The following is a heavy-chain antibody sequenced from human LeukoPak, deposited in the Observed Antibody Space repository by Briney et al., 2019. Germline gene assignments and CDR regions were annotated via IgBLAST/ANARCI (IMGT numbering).Heavy chain of an antibody. CDR1: GYSISSGYY. CDR3: ARLPSGPGGYNCYMDV. Sequence: SETLSLTCAVSGYSISSGYYWGWIRQPPGKGLEWIGSIYHSESTYYNPSLKSRVTISVDTSKNQFSLKLTSVTAADTAVYYCARLPSGPGGYNCYMDVLGKGTTVTVSS. D-gene: IGHD3-10*01. V-gene: IGHV4-38-2*01. J-gene: IGHJ6*03. CDR2: IYHSEST.